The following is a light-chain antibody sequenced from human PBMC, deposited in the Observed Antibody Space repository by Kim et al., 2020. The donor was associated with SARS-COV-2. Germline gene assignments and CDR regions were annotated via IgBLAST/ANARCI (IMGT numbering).Light chain of an antibody. Sequence: EIVLTQSPATLSLSPGERATLSCRASQSVSSHLAWYQQKSGQAPRLLIYDASNRATDIPARFSGSGSGTDFTLTISSLEPEDFAVYYCQQRSNWLTFGGGTKVDIK. CDR2: DAS. CDR1: QSVSSH. CDR3: QQRSNWLT. J-gene: IGKJ4*01. V-gene: IGKV3-11*01.